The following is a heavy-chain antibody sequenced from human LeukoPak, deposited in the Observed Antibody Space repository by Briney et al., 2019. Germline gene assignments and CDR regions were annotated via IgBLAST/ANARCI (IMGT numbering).Heavy chain of an antibody. V-gene: IGHV3-21*01. CDR1: GFTFSSYS. CDR3: ARELLRYFDL. J-gene: IGHJ2*01. D-gene: IGHD2-15*01. Sequence: GGSLRLSCAVSGFTFSSYSMNWVRQAPGKGLEWVSSISSSSSYIYYADSVKGRFTISRDNAKNSLYLQMNSLRAEDTAVYYCARELLRYFDLWGRGTLVTVSS. CDR2: ISSSSSYI.